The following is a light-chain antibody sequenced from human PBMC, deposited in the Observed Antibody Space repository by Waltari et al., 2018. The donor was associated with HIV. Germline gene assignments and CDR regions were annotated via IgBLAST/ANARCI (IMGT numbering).Light chain of an antibody. CDR3: QQSYSIPNT. Sequence: IQMTKSPSSLSAAVGDRVTITCRASQSISTYLNWYLQKPGKAPKLLIYAASSLLSGVPSRFSGSGSGTDFTLTISSLQPEDFATYYCQQSYSIPNTFGQGTRLEIK. CDR2: AAS. CDR1: QSISTY. V-gene: IGKV1-39*01. J-gene: IGKJ5*01.